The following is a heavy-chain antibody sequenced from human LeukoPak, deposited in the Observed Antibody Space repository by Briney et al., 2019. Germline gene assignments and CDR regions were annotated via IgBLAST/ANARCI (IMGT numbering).Heavy chain of an antibody. CDR1: GFTFSRYE. CDR3: ARVALDSSGDNYGQGAFDY. V-gene: IGHV3-48*03. J-gene: IGHJ4*02. D-gene: IGHD6-19*01. Sequence: PGGSLTLSCAASGFTFSRYEMNWVRQAPGKGLEWLSYISGSGRTIFYGDSVKGRFTISRDNANNSLYLQINSLRAEDTALYYCARVALDSSGDNYGQGAFDYWGQGTLVTVSS. CDR2: ISGSGRTI.